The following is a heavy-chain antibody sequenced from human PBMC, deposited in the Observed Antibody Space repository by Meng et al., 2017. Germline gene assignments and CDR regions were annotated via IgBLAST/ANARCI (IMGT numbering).Heavy chain of an antibody. CDR1: GGSISSSNW. V-gene: IGHV4-4*02. Sequence: VQLQESGPGLVKPSGTLSLTCAVPGGSISSSNWWSWVRQPPGKGLEWIGEIYHSGSTNYNPSLKSRVTISVDKSKNQFSLKLSSVTAADTAVYYCARMSVLLWFGELFLNWGQGTLVTVSS. D-gene: IGHD3-10*01. J-gene: IGHJ4*02. CDR2: IYHSGST. CDR3: ARMSVLLWFGELFLN.